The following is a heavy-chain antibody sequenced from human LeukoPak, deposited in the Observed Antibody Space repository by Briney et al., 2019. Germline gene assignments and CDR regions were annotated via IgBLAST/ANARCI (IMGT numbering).Heavy chain of an antibody. J-gene: IGHJ5*02. CDR2: ISAYNGNT. V-gene: IGHV1-18*04. CDR1: GYTFTSYY. D-gene: IGHD4-17*01. CDR3: ARQHPYYGNDP. Sequence: ASVKVSCKASGYTFTSYYMHWVRQAPGQGLEWMGWISAYNGNTNYAQKLQGRVTMTTDTSTSTAYMELRSLRSDDTAVYYCARQHPYYGNDPWGQGTLVTVSS.